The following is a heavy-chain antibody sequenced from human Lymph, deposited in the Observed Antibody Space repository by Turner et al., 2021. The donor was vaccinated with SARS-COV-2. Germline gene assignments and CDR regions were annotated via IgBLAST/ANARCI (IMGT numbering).Heavy chain of an antibody. D-gene: IGHD3-3*01. J-gene: IGHJ4*02. CDR2: IYPGGSDT. CDR1: GYSFTTYW. CDR3: ARREWGGSLGHIDY. V-gene: IGHV5-51*07. Sequence: EVQLVQSGAEVKKPGEALKIACRPSGYSFTTYWIGWVHQMPGKGLEWMGIIYPGGSDTRYSPSFQSQVTISADKSISTAYLQWSSLKASDTAMYYCARREWGGSLGHIDYWGQGTLVTVSS.